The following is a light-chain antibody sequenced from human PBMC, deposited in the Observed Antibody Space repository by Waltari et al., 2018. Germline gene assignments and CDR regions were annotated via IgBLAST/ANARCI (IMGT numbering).Light chain of an antibody. CDR1: SGHSVSA. CDR2: ISSDGRP. V-gene: IGLV4-69*02. J-gene: IGLJ3*02. Sequence: QLALTQTPSASSSLGASVELTCSLSSGHSVSAIAWHQHRPDKGPRYLMRISSDGRPSKGDGIPARFSGSRSGTDFYLTISSLQSEDEGDDYCQTWATGIPVVFGGGTKVTVL. CDR3: QTWATGIPVV.